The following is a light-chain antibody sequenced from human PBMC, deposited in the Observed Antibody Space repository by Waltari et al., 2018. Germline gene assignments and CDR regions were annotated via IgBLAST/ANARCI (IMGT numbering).Light chain of an antibody. J-gene: IGKJ2*01. V-gene: IGKV1-39*01. CDR3: QQSYSTPYT. CDR2: AAS. Sequence: DIQMTQSPSSLSASVGDRVTITFRASQSMSSYLNWYQHKPGKAPKLLIYAASSLKSGVPSRFSGSGSGTDFTLTISSLQPEDFATYYCQQSYSTPYTFVQGTKLEIK. CDR1: QSMSSY.